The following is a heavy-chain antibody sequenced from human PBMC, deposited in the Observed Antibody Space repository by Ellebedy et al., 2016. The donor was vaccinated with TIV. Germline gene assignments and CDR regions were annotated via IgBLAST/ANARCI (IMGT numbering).Heavy chain of an antibody. D-gene: IGHD3-22*01. CDR1: GFTFSSYW. Sequence: GESLKISCAASGFTFSSYWMSWVRQAPGKGLEWVANINQDGSEKYYVDSVKGRFTISRDNAKNSLYLKMNSLRAEDTAVYYCATWTSSYYYKGQRWYYFDYWGQGTLVTVSS. J-gene: IGHJ4*02. CDR3: ATWTSSYYYKGQRWYYFDY. CDR2: INQDGSEK. V-gene: IGHV3-7*01.